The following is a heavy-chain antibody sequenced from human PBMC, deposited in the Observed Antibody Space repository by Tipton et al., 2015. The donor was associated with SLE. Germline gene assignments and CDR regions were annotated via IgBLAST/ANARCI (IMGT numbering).Heavy chain of an antibody. V-gene: IGHV3-33*01. Sequence: SLRLSCAASGFTFSSYGMHWVRQAPGKGLEWVAVIWYDGGNKYYADSVKGRFTISRDNSKNTLYLQMNSLRAEDTAVYYCARDSRYVGIRSWFDPWGQGTLVTVSS. D-gene: IGHD3-9*01. CDR2: IWYDGGNK. CDR3: ARDSRYVGIRSWFDP. J-gene: IGHJ5*02. CDR1: GFTFSSYG.